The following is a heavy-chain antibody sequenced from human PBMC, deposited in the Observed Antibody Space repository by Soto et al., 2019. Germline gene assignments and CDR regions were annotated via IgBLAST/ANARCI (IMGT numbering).Heavy chain of an antibody. Sequence: EVQLLESGGGLVQPGGSLRLSCAASGFTFSSYAMNWVRQAPGKGLEWVSSISGSGGSTYYADSVKGRVTISRDNSENTLTLQMNSLRAEDTAVYLCAKGVYYDVLPGYYSCHMDVWGKGTTVTVSS. CDR1: GFTFSSYA. V-gene: IGHV3-23*01. D-gene: IGHD3-9*01. J-gene: IGHJ6*03. CDR2: ISGSGGST. CDR3: AKGVYYDVLPGYYSCHMDV.